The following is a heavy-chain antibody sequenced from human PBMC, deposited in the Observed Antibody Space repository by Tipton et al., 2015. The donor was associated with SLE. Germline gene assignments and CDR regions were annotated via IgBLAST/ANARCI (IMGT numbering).Heavy chain of an antibody. V-gene: IGHV4-59*11. D-gene: IGHD3-16*01. CDR1: GGSITSHY. CDR3: ARGILHYYDSGSFDI. J-gene: IGHJ3*02. CDR2: IYYSGST. Sequence: TLSLTCTVSGGSITSHYWTWIRQPPGKGLEWIGYIYYSGSTNCNPSLKSRVTISIDTSENQLSLTLTSVTAAGTAVYYRARGILHYYDSGSFDIWGQGTLATVSS.